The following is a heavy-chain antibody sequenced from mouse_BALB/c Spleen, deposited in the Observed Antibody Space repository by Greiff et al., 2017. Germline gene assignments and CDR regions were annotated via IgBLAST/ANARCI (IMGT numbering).Heavy chain of an antibody. CDR3: ARVLRLDYYAMDY. CDR1: GYSITSGYY. V-gene: IGHV3-6*02. D-gene: IGHD1-2*01. CDR2: ISYDGSN. Sequence: VQLQQSGPGLVKPSQSLSLTCSVTGYSITSGYYWNWIRQFPGNKLEWMGYISYDGSNNYNPSLKNRISITRDTSKNQFFLKLNSVTTEDTATYYCARVLRLDYYAMDYWGQGTSVTVSS. J-gene: IGHJ4*01.